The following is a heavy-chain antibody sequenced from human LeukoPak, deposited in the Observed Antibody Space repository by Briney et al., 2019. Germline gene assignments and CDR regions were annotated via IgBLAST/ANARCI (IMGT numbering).Heavy chain of an antibody. J-gene: IGHJ4*02. CDR1: GHTFTSYD. CDR2: MNPNSGNT. V-gene: IGHV1-8*01. D-gene: IGHD4-23*01. CDR3: ARGLPGYGGNSPHDY. Sequence: GASVKVSCKASGHTFTSYDINWVRQATGQGLEWMGWMNPNSGNTGYAQKFQGRVTMTRNTSISTAYMELSSLRSDDTAVYYCARGLPGYGGNSPHDYWGQGTLVTVSS.